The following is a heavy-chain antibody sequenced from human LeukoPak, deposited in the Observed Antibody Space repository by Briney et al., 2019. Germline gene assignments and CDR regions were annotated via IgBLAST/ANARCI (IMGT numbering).Heavy chain of an antibody. Sequence: GGSLRLSCAASGFTFASYGMSWVRQAPGKGLEWVSFITTNGGRTSYADSVEGRFTISRDNPRNTLYMQMNSLRDEDTAVYYCAIIHSYYDGTGYWVQWGQGTLVTVSS. V-gene: IGHV3-23*01. CDR3: AIIHSYYDGTGYWVQ. CDR1: GFTFASYG. D-gene: IGHD3-22*01. J-gene: IGHJ1*01. CDR2: ITTNGGRT.